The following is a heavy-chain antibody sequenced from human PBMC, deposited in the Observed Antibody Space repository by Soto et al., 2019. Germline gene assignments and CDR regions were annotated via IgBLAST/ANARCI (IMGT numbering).Heavy chain of an antibody. D-gene: IGHD6-6*01. CDR1: GGSMRNYY. V-gene: IGHV4-59*01. CDR2: VYHSGST. Sequence: SETLSLTCSVSGGSMRNYYWNWIRQPPGRGLEWIGYVYHSGSTNYNPSLKSRVSMSVDVSRNHFSLTLHSVTAADTAVYFRTSSYSTSSSPDYWGQGTLVTVSS. CDR3: TSSYSTSSSPDY. J-gene: IGHJ4*02.